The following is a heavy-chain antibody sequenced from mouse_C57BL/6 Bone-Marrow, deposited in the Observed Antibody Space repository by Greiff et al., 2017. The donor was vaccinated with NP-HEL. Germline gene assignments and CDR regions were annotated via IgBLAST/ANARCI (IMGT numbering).Heavy chain of an antibody. CDR1: GFTFSDYY. D-gene: IGHD3-1*01. CDR3: AREGYLYYYAMDY. V-gene: IGHV5-16*01. J-gene: IGHJ4*01. Sequence: EVLLVESEGGLVQPGSSMKLSCTASGFTFSDYYMAWVRQVPEQGLEWVANINYDGSSTYYLDSLKSRFIIPRDNAKNTLYLQMSSLKSEDTATYYCAREGYLYYYAMDYWGQGTSVTVSS. CDR2: INYDGSST.